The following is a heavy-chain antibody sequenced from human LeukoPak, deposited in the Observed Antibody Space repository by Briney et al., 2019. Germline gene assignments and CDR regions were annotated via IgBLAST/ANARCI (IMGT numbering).Heavy chain of an antibody. Sequence: GGSLRLSCAASGFTFSSYSMNWVRQAPGKGLEWVSSISSSSSNIYYADSVKGRFTISRDNAKESLYLQMNSLRAEDTAVYYCARDSSGFPHDYWGQGTLVTVSS. D-gene: IGHD3-22*01. CDR2: ISSSSSNI. CDR1: GFTFSSYS. J-gene: IGHJ4*02. V-gene: IGHV3-21*01. CDR3: ARDSSGFPHDY.